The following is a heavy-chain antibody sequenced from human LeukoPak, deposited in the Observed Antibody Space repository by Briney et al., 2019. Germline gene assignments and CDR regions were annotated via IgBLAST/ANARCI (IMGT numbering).Heavy chain of an antibody. CDR1: GYTFTGYY. CDR3: ARDHYQIDNPGLYYMDV. V-gene: IGHV1-2*02. J-gene: IGHJ6*03. D-gene: IGHD1-14*01. Sequence: ASVKVSCKASGYTFTGYYMHWVRQAPGQGLEWMGWINPNSGGTNYAQKFQGRVTMTRDTSISTAYMELSRLRSDDTAVYYCARDHYQIDNPGLYYMDVWGKGTTVTVSS. CDR2: INPNSGGT.